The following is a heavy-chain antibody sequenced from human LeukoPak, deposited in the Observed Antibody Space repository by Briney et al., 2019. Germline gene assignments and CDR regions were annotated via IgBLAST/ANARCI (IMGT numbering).Heavy chain of an antibody. CDR2: ITYSGTT. Sequence: SETLSLTCTVSGGSISSYYWSWIRQPPGKGLEWIGYITYSGTTNYNPSLKSRVTILVDTSKNQFSLEMNSVTAADTAVYYCARDRRGVTTFDYWGQGTLVTVSS. V-gene: IGHV4-59*01. CDR1: GGSISSYY. CDR3: ARDRRGVTTFDY. D-gene: IGHD4-17*01. J-gene: IGHJ4*02.